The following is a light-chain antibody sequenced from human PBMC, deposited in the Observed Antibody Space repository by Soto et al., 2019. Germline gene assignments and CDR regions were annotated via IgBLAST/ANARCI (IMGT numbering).Light chain of an antibody. V-gene: IGLV1-44*01. CDR3: AAWDDSLNGPV. CDR1: SSNIGSNT. CDR2: SNN. Sequence: QSVLTQPPSASGTHGQRVTISCSGSSSNIGSNTVNWYQQLPGTAPKLLIYSNNQRPSGVPDRFSGSKSGTSASLAISGLQSEDEADYYCAAWDDSLNGPVFGGGTNLTVL. J-gene: IGLJ2*01.